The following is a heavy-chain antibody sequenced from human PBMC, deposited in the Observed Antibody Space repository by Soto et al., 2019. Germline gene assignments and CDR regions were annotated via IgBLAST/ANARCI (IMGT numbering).Heavy chain of an antibody. CDR3: AKDRGSYEAFDI. Sequence: QVQLVESGGGVVQPGRSLRLSCAASGFTFSSYGMHWVRQAPGKGLEWVAVISYDGSNKYYADSVKGRFTISRDNSKNTLYLQMNSLRAEDTAVYYCAKDRGSYEAFDIWGQGTMVTVSS. V-gene: IGHV3-30*18. CDR1: GFTFSSYG. J-gene: IGHJ3*02. CDR2: ISYDGSNK.